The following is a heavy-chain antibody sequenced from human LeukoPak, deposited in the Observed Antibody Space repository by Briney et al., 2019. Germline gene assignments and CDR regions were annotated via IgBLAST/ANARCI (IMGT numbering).Heavy chain of an antibody. D-gene: IGHD3-22*01. Sequence: PGGSLRLSCAASGFTVSSNYMGWVRQAPGKGLEWVSVIYSGGSTYYADSVKGRFTISRDNSKNTLYLQMNSLRAEDTAVYYCARERERYYYDSSGVDAFDIWGQGTMVTVSS. CDR1: GFTVSSNY. V-gene: IGHV3-53*01. J-gene: IGHJ3*02. CDR2: IYSGGST. CDR3: ARERERYYYDSSGVDAFDI.